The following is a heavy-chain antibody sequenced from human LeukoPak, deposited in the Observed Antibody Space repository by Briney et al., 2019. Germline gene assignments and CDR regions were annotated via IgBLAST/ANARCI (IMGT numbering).Heavy chain of an antibody. CDR2: IIPILGIA. CDR1: GGTFSSYA. CDR3: ARGYCSGGSCYLAEYLQH. Sequence: ASVKVSCKASGGTFSSYAISWVRQAPGQGLEWMGRIIPILGIANYAQKFQGRVTITADKSTSTAYMELSSLRSEDTAVYYCARGYCSGGSCYLAEYLQHWGQGTLVTVSS. V-gene: IGHV1-69*04. D-gene: IGHD2-15*01. J-gene: IGHJ1*01.